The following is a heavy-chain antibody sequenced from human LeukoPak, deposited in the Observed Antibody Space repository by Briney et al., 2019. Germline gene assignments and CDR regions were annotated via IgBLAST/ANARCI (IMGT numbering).Heavy chain of an antibody. CDR1: GYIFTSYG. V-gene: IGHV1-18*01. CDR3: ARDINGYYYDSHGYYPTDL. Sequence: ASVKVSCQASGYIFTSYGISWVRQAPGRGREGMGWISVFNGNTNNPQRLQDRVTMTPDTSTTAAYMELRSLRSDDTAVYYCARDINGYYYDSHGYYPTDLWGQGTLVTVSS. J-gene: IGHJ5*02. D-gene: IGHD3-22*01. CDR2: ISVFNGNT.